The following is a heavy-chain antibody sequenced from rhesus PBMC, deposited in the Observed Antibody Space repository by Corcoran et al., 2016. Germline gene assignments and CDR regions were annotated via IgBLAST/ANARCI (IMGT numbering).Heavy chain of an antibody. CDR1: GGSISSKY. CDR2: IYGSGSST. J-gene: IGHJ1*01. Sequence: QLQLQESGPGLVKPSETLSVTCAVSGGSISSKYWSWIRPAPGRGLEWIGYIYGSGSSTNYNPSLKSRVTLSVDKSKNQLSLKLSSVTTADTAVYYCAREGGFWGQGALVTVSS. V-gene: IGHV4-169*02. D-gene: IGHD1-44*02. CDR3: AREGGF.